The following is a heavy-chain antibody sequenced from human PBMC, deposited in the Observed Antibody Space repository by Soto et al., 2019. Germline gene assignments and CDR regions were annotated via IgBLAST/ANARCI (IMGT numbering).Heavy chain of an antibody. CDR3: TTVLWWLADFDY. CDR1: GFTFSNAW. Sequence: GGSLRLSCAASGFTFSNAWMSWVRQAPGKGLEWVGRIKSKTDGGTTDYAAPVKGRFTISRDDSKNTLYLQMNSLKTEDTAVYYRTTVLWWLADFDYWGQGTLVTVSS. V-gene: IGHV3-15*01. D-gene: IGHD2-21*01. J-gene: IGHJ4*02. CDR2: IKSKTDGGTT.